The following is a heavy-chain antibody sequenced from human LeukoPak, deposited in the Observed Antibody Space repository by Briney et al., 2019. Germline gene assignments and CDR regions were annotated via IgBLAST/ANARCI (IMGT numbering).Heavy chain of an antibody. Sequence: GGSLRLSCAASGFTFSSYGMHWVRQAPGKGLEWAAVIWYDGSNKYYADSVKGRFTISRDNAKNSLYLQMNSLRAEDTAVYYCATWDDYVWGSYRYTVYWGQGTLVTVSS. J-gene: IGHJ4*02. CDR1: GFTFSSYG. D-gene: IGHD3-16*02. CDR2: IWYDGSNK. V-gene: IGHV3-33*03. CDR3: ATWDDYVWGSYRYTVY.